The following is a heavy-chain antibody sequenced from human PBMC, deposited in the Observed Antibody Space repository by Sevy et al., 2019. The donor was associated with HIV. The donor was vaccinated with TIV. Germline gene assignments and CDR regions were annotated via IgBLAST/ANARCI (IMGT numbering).Heavy chain of an antibody. CDR1: GFTFSSYE. J-gene: IGHJ4*02. D-gene: IGHD3-22*01. CDR3: AGENYYDSTAYRFDY. Sequence: GGSLRLSCAASGFTFSSYEMNWVRQAPGKGLEWVSYISSGGSSIYYADSVKGRFTISRDNAKNSLYLQMNSLRAEDTAVYYCAGENYYDSTAYRFDYWGQGTLVTVSS. V-gene: IGHV3-48*03. CDR2: ISSGGSSI.